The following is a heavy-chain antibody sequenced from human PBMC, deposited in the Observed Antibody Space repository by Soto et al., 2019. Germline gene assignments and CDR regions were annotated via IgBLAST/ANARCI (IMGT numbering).Heavy chain of an antibody. V-gene: IGHV1-8*01. CDR2: MNPNSGNT. CDR3: ARGGSSSWSTIDY. J-gene: IGHJ4*02. CDR1: GYTFTSYD. Sequence: QVQLVQSGAEVKNPGASVKVSCKASGYTFTSYDINWVRQATGQGLEWMGWMNPNSGNTVYEQKFQGRVTMTRNTSLSTDYMELSSIRSKDTAVYYCARGGSSSWSTIDYWGQGTLVTVS. D-gene: IGHD6-13*01.